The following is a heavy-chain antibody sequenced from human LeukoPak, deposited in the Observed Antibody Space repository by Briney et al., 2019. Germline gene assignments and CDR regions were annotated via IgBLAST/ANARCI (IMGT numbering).Heavy chain of an antibody. Sequence: PGGSLRLSCAASGFTFSSYAMSWVRQAPGKGLEWVSAISGSGGSTYYADSVKGRFTISRDNSKNTLYLQMNSLRAEDTAVYYCAKGLVGDYVPYYFDYWDQGTLVTVSS. CDR3: AKGLVGDYVPYYFDY. CDR1: GFTFSSYA. D-gene: IGHD4-17*01. J-gene: IGHJ4*02. CDR2: ISGSGGST. V-gene: IGHV3-23*01.